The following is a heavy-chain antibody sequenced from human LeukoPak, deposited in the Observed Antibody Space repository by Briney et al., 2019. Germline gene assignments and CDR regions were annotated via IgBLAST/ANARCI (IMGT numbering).Heavy chain of an antibody. D-gene: IGHD3-22*01. J-gene: IGHJ4*02. CDR3: ARDLFRYYDSSGYYGTLGDY. V-gene: IGHV1-2*02. CDR2: INPNSGGT. CDR1: GYTFTSYG. Sequence: GASVKVSCKASGYTFTSYGISWVRQAPGQGLEWMGWINPNSGGTNYAQKFQGRVTMTRDTSISTAYMELSRLRSDDTAVYYCARDLFRYYDSSGYYGTLGDYWGQGTLVTVSS.